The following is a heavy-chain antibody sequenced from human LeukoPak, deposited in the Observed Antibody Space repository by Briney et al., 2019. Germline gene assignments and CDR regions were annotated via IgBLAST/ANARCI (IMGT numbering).Heavy chain of an antibody. CDR2: INHSGST. D-gene: IGHD2-21*02. CDR1: GGSFSGYY. CDR3: ARDTTAIRPYYFDY. Sequence: SETLSLTCAVYGGSFSGYYWSWIRQPPGKGLEWIGEINHSGSTNYNPSLKSRVTISVDTSKNQFSLKLSSVTAADTAVYYCARDTTAIRPYYFDYWGQGTLVTVSS. V-gene: IGHV4-34*01. J-gene: IGHJ4*02.